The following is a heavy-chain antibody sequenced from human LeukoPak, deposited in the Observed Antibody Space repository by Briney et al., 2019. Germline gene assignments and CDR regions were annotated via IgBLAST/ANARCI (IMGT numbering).Heavy chain of an antibody. CDR1: GFTFSSYA. V-gene: IGHV3-23*01. J-gene: IGHJ3*02. CDR2: ISGSGGST. CDR3: AKDKVVVVPAARFDAFDI. D-gene: IGHD2-2*01. Sequence: PGGSLRLSCAVSGFTFSSYAMSWVRQAPGKGLEWVSAISGSGGSTYYADSVKGRFTISRDNSKNTLYLQMNSLRAEDTAVYYCAKDKVVVVPAARFDAFDIWGQGTMVTVSS.